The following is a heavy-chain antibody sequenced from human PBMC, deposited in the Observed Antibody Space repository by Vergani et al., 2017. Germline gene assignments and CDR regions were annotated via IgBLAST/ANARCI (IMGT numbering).Heavy chain of an antibody. Sequence: QVQLQESGPGLVKPSQTLSLTCTVSGGSISSGDYYWSWIRQPPGKGLEWIGYIYYSGSTYYNPSLKSRVTISVDTSKNQFSLKLSSVTAADTAVYYCARARVTYYDVWSGYYGYNWFDPWGQGTLVTVSS. D-gene: IGHD3-3*01. CDR2: IYYSGST. V-gene: IGHV4-30-4*08. CDR3: ARARVTYYDVWSGYYGYNWFDP. CDR1: GGSISSGDYY. J-gene: IGHJ5*02.